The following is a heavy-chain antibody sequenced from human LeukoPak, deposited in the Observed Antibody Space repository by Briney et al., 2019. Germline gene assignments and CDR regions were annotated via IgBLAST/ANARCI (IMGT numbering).Heavy chain of an antibody. CDR2: INHSGST. V-gene: IGHV4-34*01. J-gene: IGHJ4*02. D-gene: IGHD2-15*01. CDR3: AREDCSAGSCSHFDF. CDR1: GGSFRGYY. Sequence: PSETLSLTCAVYGGSFRGYYWSWIRQPPGKRLEWIGEINHSGSTNYNPSLKSRVTISVDTSKNQFSLKLSSVTAADTSVYYCAREDCSAGSCSHFDFWGQGTLVTVSS.